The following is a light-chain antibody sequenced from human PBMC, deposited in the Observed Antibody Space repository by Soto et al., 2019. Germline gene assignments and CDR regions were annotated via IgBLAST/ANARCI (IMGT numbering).Light chain of an antibody. CDR3: SSFAGSNNFPYV. J-gene: IGLJ1*01. CDR2: EIN. V-gene: IGLV2-8*01. Sequence: QSVLTQPASVSGSPGQSVTISCTGTSSDVGAYDYVSWYQQHPGKAPKLMIYEINKRPSGVPDRFSGSKSGNTASLTGSGLQAEDEADYYCSSFAGSNNFPYVFGTGTKVTVL. CDR1: SSDVGAYDY.